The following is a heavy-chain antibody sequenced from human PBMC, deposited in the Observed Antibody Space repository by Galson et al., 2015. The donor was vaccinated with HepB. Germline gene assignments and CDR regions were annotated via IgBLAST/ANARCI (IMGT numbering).Heavy chain of an antibody. D-gene: IGHD1-26*01. CDR2: IYYSGTT. Sequence: LTCTASGGSISSYHWTWMRQPPGKGLEWIGHIYYSGTTDYNPSLRSRVTISVDTSKNQFSLKLASVTTADTAVYYCARGQWDIPRVLNYWGRGTLVTVSS. CDR3: ARGQWDIPRVLNY. CDR1: GGSISSYH. V-gene: IGHV4-59*01. J-gene: IGHJ4*02.